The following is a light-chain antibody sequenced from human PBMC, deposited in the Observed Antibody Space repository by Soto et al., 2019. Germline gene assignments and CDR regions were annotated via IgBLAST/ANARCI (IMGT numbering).Light chain of an antibody. V-gene: IGLV1-44*01. J-gene: IGLJ1*01. Sequence: QSVLTQPPSASGTPGQRVTISCSGSSSNIGSNSVNWYQQLPGTAPKLLIYSHDRRPSGVPDRFSGSKPGTSASLAISGLQSEDEADYYCAAWDDSLNGYVFGTGTKLPVL. CDR3: AAWDDSLNGYV. CDR2: SHD. CDR1: SSNIGSNS.